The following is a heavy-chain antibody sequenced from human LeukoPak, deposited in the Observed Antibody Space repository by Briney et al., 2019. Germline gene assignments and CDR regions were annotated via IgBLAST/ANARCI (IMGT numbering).Heavy chain of an antibody. Sequence: SETLSLTLAVYGGSFSGYYWSWIRQPPGKGLEWIGEINHSGSTNYNPSLKSRVTISVDTSKNQFSLKLSSVTAADTAVYYCERGYYSSSWYVYWGQGTLVTVSS. CDR3: ERGYYSSSWYVY. D-gene: IGHD6-13*01. CDR1: GGSFSGYY. V-gene: IGHV4-34*01. CDR2: INHSGST. J-gene: IGHJ4*02.